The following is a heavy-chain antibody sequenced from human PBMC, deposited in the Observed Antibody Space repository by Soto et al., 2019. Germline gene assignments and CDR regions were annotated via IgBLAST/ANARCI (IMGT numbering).Heavy chain of an antibody. D-gene: IGHD3-16*02. CDR2: ILSVSDGERT. CDR3: NTYDYIRGSDRYRWAY. CDR1: GITLSNSW. V-gene: IGHV3-15*02. J-gene: IGHJ4*02. Sequence: DVQLVESGGALVKPGGSLRLSCAASGITLSNSWMSWVRQAPGGGLEWVAGILSVSDGERTDYAAPVRGRFSISRDDSKNTVHLEMNTLKTEDTGVYYCNTYDYIRGSDRYRWAYWGQGTPVTVSS.